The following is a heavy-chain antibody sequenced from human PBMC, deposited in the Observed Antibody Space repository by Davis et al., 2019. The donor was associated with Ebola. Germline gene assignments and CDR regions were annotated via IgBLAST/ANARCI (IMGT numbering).Heavy chain of an antibody. J-gene: IGHJ4*02. CDR3: ARGLLMVYATARWDFDY. V-gene: IGHV1-2*06. CDR2: INPNSGGT. CDR1: GYTFTGYY. Sequence: AASVKVSCKASGYTFTGYYMHWVRQAPGQGLEWMGRINPNSGGTNYAQKFQGRVTMTRDTSISTAYMELSRLRSDDTAVYYCARGLLMVYATARWDFDYWGQGTLVSVTS. D-gene: IGHD2-8*01.